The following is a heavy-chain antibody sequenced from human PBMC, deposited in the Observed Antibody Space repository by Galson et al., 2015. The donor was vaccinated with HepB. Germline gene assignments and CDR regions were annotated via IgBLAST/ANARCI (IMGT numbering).Heavy chain of an antibody. CDR3: TTDIVVVPADTGGSDAFDI. CDR1: GFTFSNAW. V-gene: IGHV3-15*07. D-gene: IGHD2-2*01. Sequence: SLRLSCAASGFTFSNAWMNWVRQAPGKGLEWVGRIKSKTDGGTTDYAAPVKGRFTISRDDSKNTLYLQMNSLKTEDTAVYYCTTDIVVVPADTGGSDAFDIWGQGTMVTVSS. J-gene: IGHJ3*02. CDR2: IKSKTDGGTT.